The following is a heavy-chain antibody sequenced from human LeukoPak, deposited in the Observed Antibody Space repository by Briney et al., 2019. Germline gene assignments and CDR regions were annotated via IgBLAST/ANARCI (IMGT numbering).Heavy chain of an antibody. J-gene: IGHJ4*02. D-gene: IGHD4-11*01. Sequence: PGGALRLSCAASGFTFSNYWMSWVRQAPGKGLEWVANIKQDGSEKYYVDSVKGRFTISRDNAKNSLYLQMNSPRAEDTAVYYCARKDYTLDYWGQGTLVTVSS. CDR3: ARKDYTLDY. V-gene: IGHV3-7*01. CDR2: IKQDGSEK. CDR1: GFTFSNYW.